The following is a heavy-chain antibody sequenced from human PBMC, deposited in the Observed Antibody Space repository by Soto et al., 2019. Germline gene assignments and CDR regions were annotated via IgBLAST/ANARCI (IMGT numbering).Heavy chain of an antibody. CDR3: AHIANYYQFYWFDP. V-gene: IGHV2-5*02. D-gene: IGHD3-10*01. Sequence: QITLKESGRTLVIPTQTLTLNCTFSGFSLSTNGVGVGWIRQPPGKALEWLALIYWDGDKRYSPSLKSRLTVTKHTSNNQVVLTMSNMDPVYTATYYFAHIANYYQFYWFDPWGQGILVTVSS. CDR1: GFSLSTNGVG. J-gene: IGHJ5*02. CDR2: IYWDGDK.